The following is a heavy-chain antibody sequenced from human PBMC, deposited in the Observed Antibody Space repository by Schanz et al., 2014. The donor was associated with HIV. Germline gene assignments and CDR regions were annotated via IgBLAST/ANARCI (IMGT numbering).Heavy chain of an antibody. CDR1: GFTFSSDA. CDR2: ISGSSDVI. Sequence: EVQLLESGGGLVQPGGSLRLSCAASGFTFSSDAMNWVRQAPGKGLEWVSFISGSSDVIYYADSVKGRFSISRDNAKNSMYLQMNSLRDEDTAVYYCTRDHCIGGSCGMDVWGQGTTVTVSS. D-gene: IGHD2-15*01. CDR3: TRDHCIGGSCGMDV. V-gene: IGHV3-48*02. J-gene: IGHJ6*02.